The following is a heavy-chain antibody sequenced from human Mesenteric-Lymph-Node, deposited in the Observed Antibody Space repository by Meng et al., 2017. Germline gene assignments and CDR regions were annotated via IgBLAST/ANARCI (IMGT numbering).Heavy chain of an antibody. V-gene: IGHV6-1*01. Sequence: QAPPHAPGPGLVKPSQTLSLTCAISGDSVSSNSAAWNWIRQSPSRGLEWLERTYYRSKWYNDYAVSVKRRITINPDTSKNQFSLQLNSVTPEDTAVYYCARDSSSSAYSPFDYWGQGTLVTVSS. CDR3: ARDSSSSAYSPFDY. CDR1: GDSVSSNSAA. D-gene: IGHD3-22*01. CDR2: TYYRSKWYN. J-gene: IGHJ4*02.